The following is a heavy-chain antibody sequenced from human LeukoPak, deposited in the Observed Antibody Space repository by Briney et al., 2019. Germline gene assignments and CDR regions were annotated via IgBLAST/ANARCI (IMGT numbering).Heavy chain of an antibody. Sequence: PSETLSLTCTVSGGSISRYYCSWIRQPPGKGLEWIGYIYYSGSTGSTNYHPSLKSRVTISVDTSKNQFSLNLSSVTAADTAAYYCARHCSAGSCYSAVDCWGQGTLVTVSS. V-gene: IGHV4-59*08. J-gene: IGHJ4*02. CDR1: GGSISRYY. CDR3: ARHCSAGSCYSAVDC. CDR2: IYYSGSTGST. D-gene: IGHD2-15*01.